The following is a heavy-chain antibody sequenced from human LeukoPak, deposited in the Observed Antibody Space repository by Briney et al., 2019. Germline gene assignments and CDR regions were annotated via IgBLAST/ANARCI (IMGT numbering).Heavy chain of an antibody. J-gene: IGHJ4*02. CDR2: ICAYNGNT. CDR1: RYTFTSYR. D-gene: IGHD1-26*01. CDR3: ARELTPDSVGATPFDY. V-gene: IGHV1-18*01. Sequence: VAAVNVSCMASRYTFTSYRISGVRQAPGRGVEWMGCICAYNGNTNYVQKLQGRVTMSTDTSTSTAYKELRSLRSDDTAVYYCARELTPDSVGATPFDYWGQGTLVTVSS.